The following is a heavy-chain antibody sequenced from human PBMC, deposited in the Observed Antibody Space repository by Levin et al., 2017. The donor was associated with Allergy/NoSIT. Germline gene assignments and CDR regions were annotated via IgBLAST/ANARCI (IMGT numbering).Heavy chain of an antibody. CDR3: ARIFEGFGEFKGFDP. CDR2: IYPGDSDT. J-gene: IGHJ5*02. D-gene: IGHD3-10*01. CDR1: GYSFTSYW. Sequence: ASVKVSCKGSGYSFTSYWIGWVRQMPGKGLEWMGIIYPGDSDTRYSPSFQGQVTISADKSISTAYLQWSSLKASDTAMYYCARIFEGFGEFKGFDPWGQGTLVTVSS. V-gene: IGHV5-51*01.